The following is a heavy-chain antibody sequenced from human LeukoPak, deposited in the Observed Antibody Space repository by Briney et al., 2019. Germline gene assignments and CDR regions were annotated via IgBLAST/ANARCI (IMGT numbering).Heavy chain of an antibody. D-gene: IGHD1-26*01. CDR2: IYYSGST. J-gene: IGHJ6*02. CDR1: GGSISSGGYY. Sequence: LSLTCTVSGGSISSGGYYWSWIRQHPEKGLEWIGYIYYSGSTYYNPSLKSRVTISVDTSKNQFSLKLSSVTAADTAVYYCARVRGSGSYFPHVGYYYGMDVWGQGTTVTVSS. V-gene: IGHV4-31*03. CDR3: ARVRGSGSYFPHVGYYYGMDV.